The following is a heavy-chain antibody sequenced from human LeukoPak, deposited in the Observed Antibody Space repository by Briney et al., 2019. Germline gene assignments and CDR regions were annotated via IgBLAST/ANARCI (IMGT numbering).Heavy chain of an antibody. V-gene: IGHV1-8*03. D-gene: IGHD1-26*01. CDR3: ARGIRRGSYVWYYYMDV. CDR2: MNPNSGNT. Sequence: GASVKVSCKASGYTFTSYDINWVRQATGQGLEWMGWMNPNSGNTGYAQKFQGRVTITRNTSISTAYMELSRLRSDDTAVYYCARGIRRGSYVWYYYMDVWGKGTTVTVSS. J-gene: IGHJ6*03. CDR1: GYTFTSYD.